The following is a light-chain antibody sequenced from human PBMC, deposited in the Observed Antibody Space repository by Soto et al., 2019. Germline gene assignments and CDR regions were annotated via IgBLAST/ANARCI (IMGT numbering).Light chain of an antibody. CDR1: HNDVGTYNY. V-gene: IGLV2-14*03. J-gene: IGLJ1*01. CDR3: SSYTSNRIYV. CDR2: GVT. Sequence: QSALAQPTSLSGSPGQSITISCTGNHNDVGTYNYVSWYQQHPGRAPRLLIHGVTTRPSGISDRFSASKSGITASLTISGLQPEDEADYYCSSYTSNRIYVFGTGTKVTVL.